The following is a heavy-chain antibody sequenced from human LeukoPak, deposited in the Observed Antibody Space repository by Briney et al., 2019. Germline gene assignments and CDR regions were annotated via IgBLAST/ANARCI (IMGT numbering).Heavy chain of an antibody. CDR1: GFTVSSNY. V-gene: IGHV3-48*02. Sequence: GGSLRLSCAASGFTVSSNYMSWVRQAPGKGLEWLSYISTDSHIIYYADSVKGRFTISRDNAKNSLYLQMNSLRDDDTAMYYCARCPQYYYDSRGCPFGYWGRGTPVTVSS. J-gene: IGHJ4*02. D-gene: IGHD3-22*01. CDR3: ARCPQYYYDSRGCPFGY. CDR2: ISTDSHII.